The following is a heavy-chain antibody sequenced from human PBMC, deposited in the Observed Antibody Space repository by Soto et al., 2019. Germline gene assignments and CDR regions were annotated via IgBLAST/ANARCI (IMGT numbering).Heavy chain of an antibody. CDR2: IYYSGST. CDR1: GGSISRYY. V-gene: IGHV4-59*08. J-gene: IGHJ6*02. CDR3: ARQNSKTGLLGVRWPRYYYGMDV. D-gene: IGHD4-17*01. Sequence: PSETLSLTCTVSGGSISRYYWSWIRQPPWKGLEWIGYIYYSGSTNYNPSPKSRVTISVDTSKNQFSLKLSSVTAADTAVYYCARQNSKTGLLGVRWPRYYYGMDVWGQGTTVTVSS.